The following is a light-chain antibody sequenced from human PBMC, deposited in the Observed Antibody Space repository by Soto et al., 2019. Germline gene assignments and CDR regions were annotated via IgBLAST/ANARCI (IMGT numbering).Light chain of an antibody. Sequence: QSALTQPASVSASPGQSITISCTGTSSDVGGYNYVSWYQQHPGKAPKLMIYDVSSRPSGVSDRFSGSKSGNTASLTISGLQAEDGADYYCSSYTSSSTHGFGTGTKVTVL. J-gene: IGLJ1*01. CDR1: SSDVGGYNY. V-gene: IGLV2-14*01. CDR3: SSYTSSSTHG. CDR2: DVS.